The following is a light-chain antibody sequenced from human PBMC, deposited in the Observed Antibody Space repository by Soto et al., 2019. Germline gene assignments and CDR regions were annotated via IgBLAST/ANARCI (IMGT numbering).Light chain of an antibody. V-gene: IGLV1-51*01. CDR2: DNN. J-gene: IGLJ1*01. CDR1: SSNIGNNY. CDR3: GTWDSSRGV. Sequence: QSVFTQPPSVSAAPGQKVTISCSGSSSNIGNNYVSWYQQLPGTAPKLLIYDNNKRPSGIPDRCSGSKSGTSATLGITGLQTGDEADYYCGTWDSSRGVFGTGTKLTVL.